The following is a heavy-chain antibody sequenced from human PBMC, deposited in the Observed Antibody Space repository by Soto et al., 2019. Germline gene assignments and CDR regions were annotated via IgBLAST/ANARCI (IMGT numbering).Heavy chain of an antibody. D-gene: IGHD1-26*01. J-gene: IGHJ4*02. CDR2: IYYSGST. CDR1: GGSIRSGNYY. Sequence: IRYLACSVCGGSIRSGNYYLSWILQQTGKGLEWIVYIYYSGSTSYNPSLKSRLNISMERPTNQFSLNLRSVTAADTAVYSCKRIRIAGALPSDNWAQGVMDTDSS. CDR3: KRIRIAGALPSDN. V-gene: IGHV4-31*06.